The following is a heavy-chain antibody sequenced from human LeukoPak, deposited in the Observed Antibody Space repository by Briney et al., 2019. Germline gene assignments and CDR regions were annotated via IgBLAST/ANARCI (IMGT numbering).Heavy chain of an antibody. Sequence: PGASVKVSCKASGGTFSSYAISWVRQAPGQGLEWMGGIIPIFGTANYAQKFQGRVTIIADESTSTAYMELSSLRSEDTAVYYCARGGYSGSYFNTYYYYGMDVWGQGTTVTVSS. J-gene: IGHJ6*02. D-gene: IGHD1-26*01. V-gene: IGHV1-69*13. CDR1: GGTFSSYA. CDR2: IIPIFGTA. CDR3: ARGGYSGSYFNTYYYYGMDV.